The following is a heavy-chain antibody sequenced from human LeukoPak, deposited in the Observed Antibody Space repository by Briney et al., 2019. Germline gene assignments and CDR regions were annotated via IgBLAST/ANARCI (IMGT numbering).Heavy chain of an antibody. V-gene: IGHV4-39*07. CDR3: ANRFASWIDT. J-gene: IGHJ5*02. D-gene: IGHD2/OR15-2a*01. CDR2: IYYSGST. CDR1: GGSISSSSYY. Sequence: SETLSLTCTVSGGSISSSSYYWGWIRQPPGKGLGWIGSIYYSGSTYYNPSLKSRVTISVDTSKNQFSLKLSSVTAADTAVYYCANRFASWIDTWGQGTLVTVSS.